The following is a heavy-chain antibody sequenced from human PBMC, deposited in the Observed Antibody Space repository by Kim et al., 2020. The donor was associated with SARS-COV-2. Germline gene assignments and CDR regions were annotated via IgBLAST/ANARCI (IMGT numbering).Heavy chain of an antibody. CDR1: GGSISSYY. J-gene: IGHJ5*02. CDR2: IYYSGST. V-gene: IGHV4-59*08. Sequence: SETLSLTCTVSGGSISSYYWSWIRQPPGKGLEWIGYIYYSGSTNYNPSLKSRVTISVDTSKNQFSLKLSSVTAADTAVYYCARHVYGSGSNWFDPWGQGTLVTVSS. CDR3: ARHVYGSGSNWFDP. D-gene: IGHD3-10*01.